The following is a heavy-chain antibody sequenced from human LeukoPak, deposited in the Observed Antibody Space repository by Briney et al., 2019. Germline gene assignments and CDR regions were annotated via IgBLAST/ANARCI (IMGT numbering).Heavy chain of an antibody. V-gene: IGHV4-31*03. CDR2: IYYSGST. CDR1: GGSISSGGYY. D-gene: IGHD2-21*02. J-gene: IGHJ3*02. Sequence: SETLSLTCTVSGGSISSGGYYWSWIRQHPGKGLEWIGYIYYSGSTYYNPSLKSRVTISVDTSKNQFSLKLSSVTAADTAVYYCARTQDDSYDAFDIWGQGTMVTVSS. CDR3: ARTQDDSYDAFDI.